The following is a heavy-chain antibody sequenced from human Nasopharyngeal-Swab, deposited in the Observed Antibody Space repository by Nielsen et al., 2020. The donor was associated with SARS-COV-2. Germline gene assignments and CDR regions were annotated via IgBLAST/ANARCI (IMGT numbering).Heavy chain of an antibody. CDR2: ISGSGGST. D-gene: IGHD3-22*01. V-gene: IGHV3-23*01. Sequence: GESLKISCAASGFTFRSYAMSWVRQAPGKGLEWVSAISGSGGSTYYADSVKGRFTISRDNSKNTLYLQMNSLRAEDTAVYYCAKDRGIVVVIGFDYWGQGTLVTVSS. J-gene: IGHJ4*02. CDR3: AKDRGIVVVIGFDY. CDR1: GFTFRSYA.